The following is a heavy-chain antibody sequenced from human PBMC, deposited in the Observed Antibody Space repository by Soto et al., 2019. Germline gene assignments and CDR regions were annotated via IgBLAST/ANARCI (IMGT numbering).Heavy chain of an antibody. CDR2: ISYTGRT. CDR1: GDSVTSGSYY. CDR3: AREWGLLPYYVMNV. Sequence: SETLSLTCVVSGDSVTSGSYYWTWLRQPPGKGLEWIGYISYTGRTKYNPSLQSRVTISVDTSKNDFSLNLSSVTAADTAVYFCAREWGLLPYYVMNVWGHGTAVTVSS. D-gene: IGHD7-27*01. V-gene: IGHV4-61*03. J-gene: IGHJ6*02.